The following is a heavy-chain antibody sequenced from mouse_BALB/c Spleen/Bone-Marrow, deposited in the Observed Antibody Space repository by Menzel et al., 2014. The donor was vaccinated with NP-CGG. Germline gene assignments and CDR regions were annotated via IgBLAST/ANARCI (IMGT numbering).Heavy chain of an antibody. Sequence: LVEAGASVKISCKASDYSFTDYYVHWVKQTHGKSLEWIGYISCYNGATSYNQKFKGKATFTVDTSSSTAYMQFSSLTSEDSAVYYCARSEGIYYYGSSYALDYWGQGTSVTVSS. CDR1: DYSFTDYY. CDR2: ISCYNGAT. CDR3: ARSEGIYYYGSSYALDY. J-gene: IGHJ4*01. D-gene: IGHD1-1*01. V-gene: IGHV1S34*01.